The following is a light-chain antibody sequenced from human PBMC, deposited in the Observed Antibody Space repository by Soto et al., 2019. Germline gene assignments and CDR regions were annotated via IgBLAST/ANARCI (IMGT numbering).Light chain of an antibody. Sequence: DIMLTQSPSFLSSCVGDRVTITCRASQGTSSYLAWFPQKPGRAPKLLIYGASTLQSGVPARFSGSGSGTDFTLTISNLQPEDVATYYCQQQNAYPLTFGQGTRLEIK. J-gene: IGKJ5*01. V-gene: IGKV1-9*01. CDR3: QQQNAYPLT. CDR1: QGTSSY. CDR2: GAS.